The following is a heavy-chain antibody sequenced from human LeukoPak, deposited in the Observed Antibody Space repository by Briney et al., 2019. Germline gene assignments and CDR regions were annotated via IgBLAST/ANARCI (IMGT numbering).Heavy chain of an antibody. V-gene: IGHV3-30*02. Sequence: GGSLRLSCAASGFTFSTYGMHWVRQAPGKGLEWVAFIRYDGNRKYYADSVKGRFTISRDNSKNTLYLQMNSLRAEDAAVHYCAKDLSAYSSGPGYFVYWGQGTLVTVSS. CDR2: IRYDGNRK. CDR3: AKDLSAYSSGPGYFVY. CDR1: GFTFSTYG. D-gene: IGHD5-18*01. J-gene: IGHJ4*02.